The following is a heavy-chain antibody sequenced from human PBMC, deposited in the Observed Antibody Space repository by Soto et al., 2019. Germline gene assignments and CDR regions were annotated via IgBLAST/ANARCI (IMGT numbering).Heavy chain of an antibody. V-gene: IGHV3-66*01. CDR3: ARDRGSYYPEVRSGFDP. CDR2: IYSGGST. D-gene: IGHD1-26*01. CDR1: GFTVSSNY. Sequence: EVQLVESGGGLVQPGGSLRLSCAASGFTVSSNYMSWVRQAPGKGLEWVSVIYSGGSTYYADSVKGRFTISRDNSKNTLYLQMNSLRAEDTAVYYCARDRGSYYPEVRSGFDPWGQGTLVTVSS. J-gene: IGHJ5*02.